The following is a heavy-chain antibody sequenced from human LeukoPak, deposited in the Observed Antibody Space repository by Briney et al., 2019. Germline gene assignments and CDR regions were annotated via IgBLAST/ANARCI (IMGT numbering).Heavy chain of an antibody. CDR3: ARDGGQGSYYYYYMDV. CDR1: GFTVSSNY. J-gene: IGHJ6*03. Sequence: GGSLRLSCAASGFTVSSNYMSWVRQAPGKGLEWVSIIYSGGSTYCADSVKGRFTISRDNSKNTLYLQMNSLRAEDTAVYYCARDGGQGSYYYYYMDVWGKGTTVTVSS. V-gene: IGHV3-53*01. CDR2: IYSGGST. D-gene: IGHD3-16*01.